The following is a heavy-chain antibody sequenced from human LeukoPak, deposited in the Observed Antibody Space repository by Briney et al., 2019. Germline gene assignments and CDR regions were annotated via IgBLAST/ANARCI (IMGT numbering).Heavy chain of an antibody. J-gene: IGHJ4*02. CDR2: ISYDGSNK. CDR3: ARGIDTEGAAAGTGY. V-gene: IGHV3-30-3*01. D-gene: IGHD6-13*01. Sequence: GRSLRLSCAASGFTFSSYATHWVRQAPGKGLEWVAVISYDGSNKYYADSVKGRFTISRDNSKNTLYLQMNSLRAEDTAVYYCARGIDTEGAAAGTGYWGQGTLVTVSS. CDR1: GFTFSSYA.